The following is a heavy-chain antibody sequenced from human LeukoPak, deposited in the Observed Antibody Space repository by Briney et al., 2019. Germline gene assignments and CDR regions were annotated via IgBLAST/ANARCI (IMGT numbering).Heavy chain of an antibody. V-gene: IGHV3-23*01. D-gene: IGHD3-22*01. CDR1: GFTFSAYA. J-gene: IGHJ3*02. Sequence: GGSLRLSCAASGFTFSAYAMAWVRQAPGKGLESVSTISGSGGTTYSADSVKGRFTISRDNSKNILYLQVNSLRAGDTAVYYCAKDYYYDSSGYYYGDAFDIWGQGTMVTVSS. CDR3: AKDYYYDSSGYYYGDAFDI. CDR2: ISGSGGTT.